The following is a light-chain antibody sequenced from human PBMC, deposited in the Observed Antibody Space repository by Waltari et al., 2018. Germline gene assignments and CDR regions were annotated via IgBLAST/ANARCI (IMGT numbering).Light chain of an antibody. Sequence: QSALTQPPSVSGSPGQSVTIPCTGTSNAVGSSNRVSWYQQPPGTAPKLMIYEVSNRPSGVPDRFSGSKSGNTASLTISGLQPEDEADYYCNSFTTSTTWVFGGGTRVTVL. J-gene: IGLJ3*02. CDR1: SNAVGSSNR. CDR2: EVS. CDR3: NSFTTSTTWV. V-gene: IGLV2-18*02.